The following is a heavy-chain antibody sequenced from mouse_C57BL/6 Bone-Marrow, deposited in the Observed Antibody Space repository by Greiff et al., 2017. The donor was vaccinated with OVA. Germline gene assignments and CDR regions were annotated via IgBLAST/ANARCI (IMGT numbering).Heavy chain of an antibody. D-gene: IGHD2-3*01. J-gene: IGHJ3*01. CDR2: IYPRSGNT. V-gene: IGHV1-81*01. CDR1: GYTFTSYG. CDR3: ARIYDGYHSAWFAY. Sequence: QVHVKQSGAELARPGASVKLSCKASGYTFTSYGISWVKQRTGQGLEWIGEIYPRSGNTYYNEKFKGKATLTADKSSSTAYMELRSLTSEDSAVYFCARIYDGYHSAWFAYWGQGTLVTVSA.